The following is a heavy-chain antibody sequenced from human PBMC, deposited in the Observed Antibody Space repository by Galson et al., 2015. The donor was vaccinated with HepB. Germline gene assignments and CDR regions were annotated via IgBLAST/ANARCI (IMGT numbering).Heavy chain of an antibody. CDR2: ISYDGSNK. J-gene: IGHJ5*02. CDR1: GFTFSSYG. V-gene: IGHV3-30*18. D-gene: IGHD3-10*01. Sequence: SLRLSCAASGFTFSSYGMHWVRQAPGKGLEWVAVISYDGSNKYYADSVKGRFTISGDNSKNTLYLQMNSLRAEDTAVYYCAKDFDPYYYGSGSETWGQGTLVTVSS. CDR3: AKDFDPYYYGSGSET.